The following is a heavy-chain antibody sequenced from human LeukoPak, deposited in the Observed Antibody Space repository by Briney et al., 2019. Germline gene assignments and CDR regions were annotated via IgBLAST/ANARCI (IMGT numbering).Heavy chain of an antibody. D-gene: IGHD6-19*01. CDR1: GSIFGSYT. Sequence: GRSLRLSCAASGSIFGSYTMHWVRQAPGKGLEWVAGLSYDGSNTNHADPVKGRFTISRDNSKNTVHLQMNSLRAEDTAVYYCARSYRSGWYYFDYWGQGTLVTVSS. V-gene: IGHV3-30-3*01. CDR3: ARSYRSGWYYFDY. CDR2: LSYDGSNT. J-gene: IGHJ4*02.